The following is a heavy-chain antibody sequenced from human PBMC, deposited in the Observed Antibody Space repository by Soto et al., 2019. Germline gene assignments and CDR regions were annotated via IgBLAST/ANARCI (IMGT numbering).Heavy chain of an antibody. CDR1: GFTFSSYA. CDR2: ISGNGGST. CDR3: AKAGYCSSGTCAARYYYMDV. J-gene: IGHJ6*03. V-gene: IGHV3-23*01. Sequence: GGSLRLSCAASGFTFSSYAMGWVRQAPRKGLEWVSAISGNGGSTYYADSVKGRFTISRDNSKDTLYLQMNSLRAEDTAVYYCAKAGYCSSGTCAARYYYMDVWGKGTTVTVSS. D-gene: IGHD2-15*01.